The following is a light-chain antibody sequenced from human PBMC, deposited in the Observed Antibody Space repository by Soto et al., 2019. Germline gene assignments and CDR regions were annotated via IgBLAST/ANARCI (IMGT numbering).Light chain of an antibody. CDR3: AAWDDSMNGYG. V-gene: IGLV1-44*01. CDR1: SSNIGSSA. J-gene: IGLJ1*01. CDR2: SNN. Sequence: QSVLPQPPSTSGTPGQRVAISCSGSSSNIGSSAVNWFQQLPGTAPKLLIYSNNQRPSGVPDRFSGSKSGTSASLAISGLQSEDEADYYCAAWDDSMNGYGFGTGTKVTVL.